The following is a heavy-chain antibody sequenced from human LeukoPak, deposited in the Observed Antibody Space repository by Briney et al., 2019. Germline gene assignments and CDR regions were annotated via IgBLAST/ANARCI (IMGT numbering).Heavy chain of an antibody. V-gene: IGHV4-34*01. CDR1: GGSFSGYC. J-gene: IGHJ4*02. D-gene: IGHD3-22*01. Sequence: PSETLSLTCAVYGGSFSGYCWSWIRQPPGKGLEWIGEINHSGSTNYNPSLKSRVTISVDTSKNQFSLKLSSVTAADTAVYYCARSRSAYYYDSSGYQPFDYWGQGTLVTVSS. CDR2: INHSGST. CDR3: ARSRSAYYYDSSGYQPFDY.